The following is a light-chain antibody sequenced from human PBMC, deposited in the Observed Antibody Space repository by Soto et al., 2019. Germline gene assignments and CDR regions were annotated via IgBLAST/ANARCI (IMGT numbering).Light chain of an antibody. J-gene: IGKJ5*01. Sequence: DIQMTQSPSSLSASVVDIVNITCQASQDISNYLNWYQQKPGKAPKLLIYDASNLETGVPSRFSGSGSGTDFTFTISSLQPEDIATYYCQQYDNLPLACGQGKRRAIK. CDR2: DAS. CDR1: QDISNY. CDR3: QQYDNLPLA. V-gene: IGKV1-33*01.